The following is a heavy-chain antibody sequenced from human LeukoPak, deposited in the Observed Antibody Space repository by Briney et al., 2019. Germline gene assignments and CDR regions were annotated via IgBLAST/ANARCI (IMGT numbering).Heavy chain of an antibody. D-gene: IGHD3-9*01. CDR3: ARVYYDILTGRYYFDY. Sequence: PGGSLRLSCAASGFTFSSYAMSWVRQAPGKGLVWVSRINSDGSSTTYADSVKGRFTISRDNAKNTLYLQMNSLRAEDTAVYYCARVYYDILTGRYYFDYWGQGTLVTVSS. J-gene: IGHJ4*02. CDR2: INSDGSST. V-gene: IGHV3-74*01. CDR1: GFTFSSYA.